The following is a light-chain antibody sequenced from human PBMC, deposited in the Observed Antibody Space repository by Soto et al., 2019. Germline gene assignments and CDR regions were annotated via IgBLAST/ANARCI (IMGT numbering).Light chain of an antibody. CDR1: SSNIGSNY. Sequence: QSVLTQPPSASGTPGQRVTISCSGSSSNIGSNYVYWYQQLPGTAPKLLIYRNNQRPSGVRDRFSGYKSGTSASLDISGLRSEDGADYYCAAWDDSLSAVVFGGGTKVTVL. CDR2: RNN. V-gene: IGLV1-47*01. J-gene: IGLJ2*01. CDR3: AAWDDSLSAVV.